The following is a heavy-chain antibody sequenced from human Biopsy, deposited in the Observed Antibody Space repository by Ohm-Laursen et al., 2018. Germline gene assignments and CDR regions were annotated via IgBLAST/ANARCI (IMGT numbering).Heavy chain of an antibody. D-gene: IGHD2-2*01. CDR3: ARESALKWYQSLSYFNGMDV. Sequence: GQTLSLTCAASGFTFSSYAMTWFRQAPGKGLEWVSTISGNSDIIYDTDSVKGRFTISRDNAKNSLFLHMNSLRAEDTAVYYCARESALKWYQSLSYFNGMDVWGQGTTVTVSS. V-gene: IGHV3-23*01. J-gene: IGHJ6*02. CDR1: GFTFSSYA. CDR2: ISGNSDII.